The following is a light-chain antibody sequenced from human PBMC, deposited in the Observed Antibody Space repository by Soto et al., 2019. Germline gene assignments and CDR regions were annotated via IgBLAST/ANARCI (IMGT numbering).Light chain of an antibody. CDR1: SSGVGGYNY. J-gene: IGLJ1*01. Sequence: QSALPQVASVSGSPGQSITMSYTGTSSGVGGYNYVSLYQPHPGRAPKQIMYDVFTRPSGISHRFSGSKSGNTASLTISALQAEDEADYYCTSWTSTSTYVFGSGTKVTVL. CDR2: DVF. V-gene: IGLV2-14*01. CDR3: TSWTSTSTYV.